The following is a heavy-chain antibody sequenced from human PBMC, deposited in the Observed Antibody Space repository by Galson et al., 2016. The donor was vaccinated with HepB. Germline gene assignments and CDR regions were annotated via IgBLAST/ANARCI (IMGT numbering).Heavy chain of an antibody. CDR3: AGGGVSSGGVDV. V-gene: IGHV1-18*01. D-gene: IGHD3-10*01. Sequence: SVKVSCKASGFPFSSYGITWVRQAPGQGLEWMGWISAYNGNTNYAQKLQGRVTMTTDPSTSTAYMELRSLRSDDTAVYLCAGGGVSSGGVDVWGQGTTVTVSS. CDR1: GFPFSSYG. J-gene: IGHJ6*02. CDR2: ISAYNGNT.